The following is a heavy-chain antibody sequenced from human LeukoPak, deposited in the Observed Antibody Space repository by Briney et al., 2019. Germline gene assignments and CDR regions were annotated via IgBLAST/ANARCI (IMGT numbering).Heavy chain of an antibody. D-gene: IGHD3-22*01. CDR3: ARIAYYYDSSGYYYGY. CDR2: ISYDGSNK. V-gene: IGHV3-30-3*01. Sequence: QPGGSLRLSCAASGFTFSSYAMHWVRQAPGNGLEWVAVISYDGSNKYYADSVKGRFTISRDNSKNTLYLQMNSLRAEDTAVYYCARIAYYYDSSGYYYGYWGQGTLVTVSS. CDR1: GFTFSSYA. J-gene: IGHJ4*02.